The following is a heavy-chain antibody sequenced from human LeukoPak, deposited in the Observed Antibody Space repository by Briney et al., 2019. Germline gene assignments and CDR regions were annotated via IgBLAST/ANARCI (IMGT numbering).Heavy chain of an antibody. V-gene: IGHV3-23*01. D-gene: IGHD3-16*01. CDR2: ISGSGGGT. CDR3: AKDRLIYYELDY. Sequence: PGGSLRLSCAASGFTFSSYAMSWVRQAPEKGLEWVSTISGSGGGTYYADSVKGRFTISRDNSKNTLYLQMNSLRAEDTAVYYCAKDRLIYYELDYWGQGTLVTVSS. J-gene: IGHJ4*02. CDR1: GFTFSSYA.